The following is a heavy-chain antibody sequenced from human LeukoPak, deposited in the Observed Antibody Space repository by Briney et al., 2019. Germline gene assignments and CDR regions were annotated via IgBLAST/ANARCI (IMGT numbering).Heavy chain of an antibody. CDR2: IIPIFGTA. CDR3: ARGVENYYYGMDV. CDR1: GGTFSSYA. J-gene: IGHJ6*04. V-gene: IGHV1-69*13. Sequence: ASVKVSCKASGGTFSSYAISWVRQAPGQGLEWMGGIIPIFGTANYAQKFQGRVTITADESTSTAYMELSSLRSGDTAAYYCARGVENYYYGMDVWGKGTTVTVSS.